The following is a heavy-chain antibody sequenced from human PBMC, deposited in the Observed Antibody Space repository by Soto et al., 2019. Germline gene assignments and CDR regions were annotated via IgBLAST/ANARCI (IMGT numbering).Heavy chain of an antibody. V-gene: IGHV4-61*01. J-gene: IGHJ6*02. D-gene: IGHD3-3*01. Sequence: SETLSLTCSVSGGSVSSGSYYWSWIRQPPGKGLEWIGYIYYSGSTNYNPSLKSRVTISVDRSKKQVSLKLSSVTAADTAVYYCARDKFDFWSINSLRFYYGMDVWGQGATVTVSS. CDR3: ARDKFDFWSINSLRFYYGMDV. CDR1: GGSVSSGSYY. CDR2: IYYSGST.